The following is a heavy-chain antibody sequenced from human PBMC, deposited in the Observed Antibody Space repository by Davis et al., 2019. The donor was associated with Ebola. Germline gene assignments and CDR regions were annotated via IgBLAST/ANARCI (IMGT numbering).Heavy chain of an antibody. CDR2: INHSGST. CDR1: GGSISSSSYY. CDR3: ARGLRFLEWLLLTPGFDY. V-gene: IGHV4-39*07. Sequence: MPSETLSLTCTVSGGSISSSSYYWGWLRQPPGKGLEWIGEINHSGSTNYNPSLKSRVTISVDTSKNQFSLKLSSVTAADTAVYYCARGLRFLEWLLLTPGFDYWGQGTLVTVSS. D-gene: IGHD3-3*01. J-gene: IGHJ4*02.